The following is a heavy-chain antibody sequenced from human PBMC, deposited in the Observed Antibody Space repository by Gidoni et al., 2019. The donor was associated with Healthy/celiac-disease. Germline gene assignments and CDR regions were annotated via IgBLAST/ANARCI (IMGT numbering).Heavy chain of an antibody. Sequence: QMQLVQSGPEVKKPGPSVKVSCKASGFTFTSYAVQWVRQARGKRLEWIGWIVVGSGNTNYAQKFQERVTITRDMSTSTAYMELSSLRSEDTAVYYCAAMPYYYDSSGYYSPFDYWGQGTLVTVSS. V-gene: IGHV1-58*01. CDR1: GFTFTSYA. CDR3: AAMPYYYDSSGYYSPFDY. J-gene: IGHJ4*02. CDR2: IVVGSGNT. D-gene: IGHD3-22*01.